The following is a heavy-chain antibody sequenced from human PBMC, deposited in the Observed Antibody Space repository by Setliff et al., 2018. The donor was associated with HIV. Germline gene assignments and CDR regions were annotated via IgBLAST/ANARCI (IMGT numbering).Heavy chain of an antibody. Sequence: LSLTCTVSGDSITRSTYYWGWIRQPPGKGLQWIGSIHYTGNTYSNPSLKSRVTISVDASKNQIPLKLTSVTAADTAIYFCAREADGIDYWGQGSLVT. CDR3: AREADGIDY. CDR2: IHYTGNT. D-gene: IGHD2-15*01. J-gene: IGHJ4*02. V-gene: IGHV4-39*02. CDR1: GDSITRSTYY.